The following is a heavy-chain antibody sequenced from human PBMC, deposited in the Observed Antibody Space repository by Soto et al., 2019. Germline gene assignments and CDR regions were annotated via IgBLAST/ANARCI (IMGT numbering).Heavy chain of an antibody. D-gene: IGHD3-3*01. CDR3: ARGRNVLRFLEWLSTKYYYYGMDV. Sequence: PSETLSLTCAVYGGSFSGYYWSWIRQPPGKGLEWIGEINHSGSTNYNPSLKSRVAISVDTSKNQFSLKLSSVTAADTAVYYGARGRNVLRFLEWLSTKYYYYGMDVWGQGTTVTVS. CDR2: INHSGST. J-gene: IGHJ6*02. V-gene: IGHV4-34*01. CDR1: GGSFSGYY.